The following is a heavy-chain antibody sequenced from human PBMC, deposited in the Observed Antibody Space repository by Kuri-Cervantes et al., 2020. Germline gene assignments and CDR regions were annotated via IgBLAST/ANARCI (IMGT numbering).Heavy chain of an antibody. Sequence: SETLSLTCTVSGGSISSGGYYWSWIRQHPGKGLEWIGYIYYSGSTYYNPSLKSLVTISVDTSKNQFSLKLSSVTAADTAVYYCARARRSSGWYQNGNRFDPWGQGTLVTVSS. D-gene: IGHD6-19*01. V-gene: IGHV4-31*01. CDR1: GGSISSGGYY. CDR2: IYYSGST. CDR3: ARARRSSGWYQNGNRFDP. J-gene: IGHJ5*02.